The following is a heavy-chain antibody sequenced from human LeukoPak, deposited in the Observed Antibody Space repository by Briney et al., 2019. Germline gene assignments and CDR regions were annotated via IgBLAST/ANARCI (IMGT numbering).Heavy chain of an antibody. Sequence: GGSLRLSCATSGFTFSSYGMHWVRQAPGKGLEWVAFIRYDGSNKYYADSVKGRFTISRDNSKNTLYLQMNSLRAEDTAVYYCAKYVMIVLIDYWGQGTLVTVSS. CDR1: GFTFSSYG. V-gene: IGHV3-30*02. CDR3: AKYVMIVLIDY. CDR2: IRYDGSNK. J-gene: IGHJ4*02. D-gene: IGHD3-22*01.